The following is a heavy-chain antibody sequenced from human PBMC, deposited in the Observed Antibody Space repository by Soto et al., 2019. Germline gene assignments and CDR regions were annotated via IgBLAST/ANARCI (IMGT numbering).Heavy chain of an antibody. V-gene: IGHV3-53*01. CDR3: AKGAVPTTPVPIFDY. Sequence: GGSLRLSCAASTSGFGGSNYMTWVRQAPGKGLEWVSVIYRDGNTYYVDSVKGRFTISRDNSKNTLYLQMNSLRAEDTAVYYCAKGAVPTTPVPIFDYWGQGTLVTVSS. CDR1: TSGFGGSNY. D-gene: IGHD1-1*01. J-gene: IGHJ4*02. CDR2: IYRDGNT.